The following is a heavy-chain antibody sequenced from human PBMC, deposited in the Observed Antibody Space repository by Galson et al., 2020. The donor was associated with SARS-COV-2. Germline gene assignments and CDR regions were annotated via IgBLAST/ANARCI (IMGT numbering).Heavy chain of an antibody. Sequence: TGGSLRLSCAASGFTFSSYAMHWVRQAPGKGLEWVAVISYDGSNKYYADSVKGRFTISRDNSKNTPYLQMNSLRAEDTAVYYCARAFSGSYFSSFGYWGQGTLVTVSS. CDR1: GFTFSSYA. D-gene: IGHD1-26*01. CDR3: ARAFSGSYFSSFGY. V-gene: IGHV3-30-3*01. CDR2: ISYDGSNK. J-gene: IGHJ4*02.